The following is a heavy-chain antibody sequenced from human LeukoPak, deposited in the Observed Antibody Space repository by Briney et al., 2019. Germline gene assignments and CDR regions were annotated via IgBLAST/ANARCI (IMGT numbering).Heavy chain of an antibody. D-gene: IGHD3-22*01. V-gene: IGHV3-21*01. J-gene: IGHJ3*02. CDR2: ISSSSSYI. Sequence: GGSLSLSCAASGFTFSSYSLNWVRKPPGKGLEWVSSISSSSSYIYYADSVKGRCTISRHNAKNSLYLQMNSLRAEDTAVYYCAREVHGGYDAFDIWGQGTMVTVSS. CDR3: AREVHGGYDAFDI. CDR1: GFTFSSYS.